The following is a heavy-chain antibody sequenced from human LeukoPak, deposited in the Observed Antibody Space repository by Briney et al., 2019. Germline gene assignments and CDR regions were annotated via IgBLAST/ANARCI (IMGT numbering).Heavy chain of an antibody. CDR1: GGSISSYY. CDR3: AREGITMVRGVIIL. Sequence: PSETLSLTCTVSGGSISSYYWSWIRQPPGKGLEWIGYIYYSGSTNYNPSLKSRVTISVGTSKNQFSLKLSSVTAADTAVYYCAREGITMVRGVIILWGQGTLVTVSS. CDR2: IYYSGST. D-gene: IGHD3-10*01. V-gene: IGHV4-59*12. J-gene: IGHJ4*02.